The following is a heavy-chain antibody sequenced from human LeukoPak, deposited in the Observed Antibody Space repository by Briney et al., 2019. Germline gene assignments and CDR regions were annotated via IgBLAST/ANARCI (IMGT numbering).Heavy chain of an antibody. CDR1: GFTFSSYG. V-gene: IGHV3-30*02. CDR3: AKDGGGYCSSTSCYGRGYFDC. Sequence: GGSLRLSCAASGFTFSSYGMHWVRQAPGKGLEWVAFIRYDGSNKYYADSVKGRFTISRDNSKNTLYLQMNSLRAEDTAVYYCAKDGGGYCSSTSCYGRGYFDCWGQGTLVTVSS. CDR2: IRYDGSNK. J-gene: IGHJ4*02. D-gene: IGHD2-2*01.